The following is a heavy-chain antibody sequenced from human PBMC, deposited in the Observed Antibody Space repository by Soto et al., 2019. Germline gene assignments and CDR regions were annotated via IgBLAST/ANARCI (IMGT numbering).Heavy chain of an antibody. CDR1: GYTFTSYG. J-gene: IGHJ4*02. Sequence: ASVKVSCKASGYTFTSYGISWVRQAPGQGLEWMGWISAYNGNTNYAQKLQGRVTMTTDTSTSTAYMELRSLRSDDTAVYYCAGAVFCGFWSGYYLSRAFSDYWGQGTLVTVSS. V-gene: IGHV1-18*01. D-gene: IGHD3-3*01. CDR3: AGAVFCGFWSGYYLSRAFSDY. CDR2: ISAYNGNT.